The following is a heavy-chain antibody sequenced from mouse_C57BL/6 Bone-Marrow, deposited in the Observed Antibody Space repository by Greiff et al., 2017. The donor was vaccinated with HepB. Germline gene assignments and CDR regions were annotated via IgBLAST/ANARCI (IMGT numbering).Heavy chain of an antibody. Sequence: VHLVESGAELSRPGASVKLSCKACGYTFTSYGISWVKQRTGQGLEWIGEIYPRSGNTYYNEKFKGKATLTADKSSSTAYMELRSLTSEDSSVYFCARWRYGYYFDYWGQGTTVTVSS. CDR3: ARWRYGYYFDY. CDR2: IYPRSGNT. CDR1: GYTFTSYG. V-gene: IGHV1-81*01. D-gene: IGHD1-1*01. J-gene: IGHJ2*01.